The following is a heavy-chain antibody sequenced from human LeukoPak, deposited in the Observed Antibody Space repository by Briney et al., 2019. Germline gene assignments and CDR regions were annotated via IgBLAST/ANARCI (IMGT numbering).Heavy chain of an antibody. CDR1: GFTFRSYW. D-gene: IGHD1-1*01. CDR3: KSGGAAPGSFDY. CDR2: IKYDGNEE. J-gene: IGHJ4*02. V-gene: IGHV3-7*01. Sequence: PGGSLRLSCAASGFTFRSYWMGWVRQAPGKGLEWVANIKYDGNEEYYVDSVKGRFTISRDNAKNSLYLQLNSLRVEDTAVYYCKSGGAAPGSFDYWGQGTLVTVSP.